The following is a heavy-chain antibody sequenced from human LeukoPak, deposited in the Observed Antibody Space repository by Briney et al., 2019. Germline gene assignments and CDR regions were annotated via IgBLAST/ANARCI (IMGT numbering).Heavy chain of an antibody. Sequence: GALRLSCAASGFTFSSYAMHWVRQAPGKGLEWVAVISYDGSNKYYADSVRGRFTISRDNSKNTLYLQMDSLRSEDTAVYYCARDFFPVVDSTWYEIGYWGQGTLVIVSS. CDR3: ARDFFPVVDSTWYEIGY. V-gene: IGHV3-30-3*01. CDR2: ISYDGSNK. CDR1: GFTFSSYA. J-gene: IGHJ4*02. D-gene: IGHD2-21*01.